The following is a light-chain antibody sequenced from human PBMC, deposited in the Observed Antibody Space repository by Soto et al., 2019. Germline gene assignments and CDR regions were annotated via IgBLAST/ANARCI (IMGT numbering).Light chain of an antibody. J-gene: IGKJ4*01. Sequence: DIVVNQSPDSLAVSLGERATINCKSSQSLLFSPNNKNYLAWYQLKPGQPPKLLIYWASTRAFVGPDRFSGSGSGTAFTLTISSLQAEDVAVYYCQQYYSSPPGLTFGGGTKVEIK. CDR1: QSLLFSPNNKNY. CDR3: QQYYSSPPGLT. CDR2: WAS. V-gene: IGKV4-1*01.